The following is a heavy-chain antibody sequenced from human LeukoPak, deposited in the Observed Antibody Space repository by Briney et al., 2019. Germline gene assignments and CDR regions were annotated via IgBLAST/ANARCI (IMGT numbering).Heavy chain of an antibody. CDR3: AKGRVGHSPGYYYGNDAFDI. J-gene: IGHJ3*02. D-gene: IGHD3-22*01. Sequence: GGSLRLSCAAFGFTFSNYAMHWVRQAPGKGLEYVSAISSNGGTTYYANSVRGRFTISRDNSKNTLYLQMNSLRAEDTAVYYCAKGRVGHSPGYYYGNDAFDIWGQGTMVTVSS. CDR1: GFTFSNYA. CDR2: ISSNGGTT. V-gene: IGHV3-64*01.